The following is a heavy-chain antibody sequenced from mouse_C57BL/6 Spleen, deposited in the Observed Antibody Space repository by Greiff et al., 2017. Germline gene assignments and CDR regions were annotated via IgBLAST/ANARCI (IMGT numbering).Heavy chain of an antibody. CDR3: ARGGGSDFDY. D-gene: IGHD1-1*02. J-gene: IGHJ2*01. V-gene: IGHV1-53*01. CDR2: INPRNGGT. CDR1: GYTFTSYW. Sequence: QVHVKQPGTELVKPGASVKLSCKASGYTFTSYWMHWVKQRPGQGLEWIGHINPRNGGTNYNEKFKGKATLTVDKSSSTAYMQLSSLTSADSSVYYCARGGGSDFDYWGQGTTLTVSS.